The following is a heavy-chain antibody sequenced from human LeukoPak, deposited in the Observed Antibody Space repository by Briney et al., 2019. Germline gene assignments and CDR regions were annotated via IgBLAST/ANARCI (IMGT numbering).Heavy chain of an antibody. V-gene: IGHV4-39*07. CDR1: GDSISSGIYY. CDR2: IYYSGST. D-gene: IGHD3-10*01. CDR3: ARSSHYGSGPFDY. J-gene: IGHJ4*02. Sequence: PSETLSLTCTVSGDSISSGIYYWGWIRQPPGKGLEWIGSIYYSGSTNYNPSLKSRVTISVDTSKNQFSLKLTSVTAADTAVYYCARSSHYGSGPFDYWGQGTLVTVSS.